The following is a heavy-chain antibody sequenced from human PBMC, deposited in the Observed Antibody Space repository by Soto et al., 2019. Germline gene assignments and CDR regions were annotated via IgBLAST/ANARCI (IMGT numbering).Heavy chain of an antibody. D-gene: IGHD3-22*01. Sequence: EVQLVESGGGLVQPGGSLRLSCEASGFTFSSYCMHWVRQGPGKELVWVSRISSDGSSTNYADSVKGRFTISRDNAKNTLSLQMNRLRAEDTAVYYCARAWYYYDSSSYFAGDAFDIWGHGTMVTGSS. CDR2: ISSDGSST. J-gene: IGHJ3*02. CDR1: GFTFSSYC. V-gene: IGHV3-74*01. CDR3: ARAWYYYDSSSYFAGDAFDI.